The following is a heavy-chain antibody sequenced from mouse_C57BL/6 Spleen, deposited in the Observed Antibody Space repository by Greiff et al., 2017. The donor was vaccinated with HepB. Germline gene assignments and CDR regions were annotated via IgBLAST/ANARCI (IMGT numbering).Heavy chain of an antibody. J-gene: IGHJ4*01. CDR2: IRNKANGYTT. Sequence: EVKLVESGGGLVQPGGSLSLSCAASGFTFTDYYMSWVRQPPGKALEWLGFIRNKANGYTTEYSASVKGRFTISRDNSQSILYLQMNALRAEDRATYYCASLRYYAMDYWGQGTSVTVSS. V-gene: IGHV7-3*01. CDR1: GFTFTDYY. CDR3: ASLRYYAMDY.